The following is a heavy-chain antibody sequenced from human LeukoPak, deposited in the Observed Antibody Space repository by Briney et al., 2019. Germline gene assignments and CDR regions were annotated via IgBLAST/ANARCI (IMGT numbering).Heavy chain of an antibody. V-gene: IGHV3-9*01. CDR3: AGGPSVVAVDY. D-gene: IGHD3-22*01. Sequence: GGSLRLSCAASGFTFDDYAMHWVRQAPGKGLEWVSGISWNSGSIGYADSVKGRFTISRDNAKNSLYLQMNSLRAEDTAVYYCAGGPSVVAVDYWGQGTLVTVSS. J-gene: IGHJ4*02. CDR1: GFTFDDYA. CDR2: ISWNSGSI.